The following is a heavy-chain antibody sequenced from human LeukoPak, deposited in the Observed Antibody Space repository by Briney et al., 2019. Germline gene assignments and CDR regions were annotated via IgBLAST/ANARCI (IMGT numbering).Heavy chain of an antibody. J-gene: IGHJ4*02. CDR2: FDPEDGET. CDR1: GYTLTELS. V-gene: IGHV1-24*01. Sequence: GASVKVSCKVSGYTLTELSMHWVRQPPGKGLEWMGGFDPEDGETIYAQKFQGRVTMTEDTSTDTAYMELSSLRSEDTAVYHCATSVYGYVGFDYWGQGTLVTVSS. CDR3: ATSVYGYVGFDY. D-gene: IGHD5-18*01.